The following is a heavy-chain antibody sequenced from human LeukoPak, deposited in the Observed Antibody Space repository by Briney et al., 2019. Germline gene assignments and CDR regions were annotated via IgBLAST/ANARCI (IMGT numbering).Heavy chain of an antibody. Sequence: PGRSLRLSCAASGFTFSSFAMQWVRQAPGKGLEWVAFISYDGTNIYYADSVKGRFTVSRDNSKNTLFLQVNSLRREDTAVYYCARDSSDFDYWGQGTLVTVSS. D-gene: IGHD3-22*01. J-gene: IGHJ4*02. CDR1: GFTFSSFA. CDR2: ISYDGTNI. V-gene: IGHV3-30-3*01. CDR3: ARDSSDFDY.